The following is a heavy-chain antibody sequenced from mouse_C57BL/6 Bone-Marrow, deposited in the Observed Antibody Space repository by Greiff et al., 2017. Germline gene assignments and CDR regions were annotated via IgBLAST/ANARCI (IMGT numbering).Heavy chain of an antibody. CDR1: GFTFSSYA. V-gene: IGHV5-4*01. Sequence: EVKLVESGGGLVKPGGSLKLSCAASGFTFSSYAMSWVRQTPEKRLEWVATISDGGSYTYYPDNVKGRFTISRDNAKNNLYLQMSHLKSEDTAMYYCARDRSWDAYWGQGTLVTVSA. CDR2: ISDGGSYT. CDR3: ARDRSWDAY. J-gene: IGHJ3*01.